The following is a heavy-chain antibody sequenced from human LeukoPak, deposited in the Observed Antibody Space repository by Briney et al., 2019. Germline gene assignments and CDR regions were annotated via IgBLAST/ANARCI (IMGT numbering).Heavy chain of an antibody. J-gene: IGHJ5*02. CDR1: GGSISNYH. Sequence: SETLSLTFTVSGGSISNYHWSWIRQPPGKGLEWIGYIYYSGNTNYNPSLKSRLTISLDTSKNQVSLRLSSVTAADTAVYHCARKDGDLWGQGTLVTVSS. CDR2: IYYSGNT. V-gene: IGHV4-59*08. CDR3: ARKDGDL.